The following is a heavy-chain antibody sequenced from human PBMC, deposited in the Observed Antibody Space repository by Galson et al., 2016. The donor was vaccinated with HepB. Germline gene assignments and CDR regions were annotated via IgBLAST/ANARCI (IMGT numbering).Heavy chain of an antibody. V-gene: IGHV2-5*08. CDR1: GFLLSSTGMG. D-gene: IGHD2-15*01. CDR2: IYWDDDK. Sequence: PALVKPTQTHTLTCTFSGFLLSSTGMGVGWIRQPPGMALEWLALIYWDDDKRYSPSLKSRLTITKDTSKNQVVLTMTNMDPVDTATYYCARSRVIAATRSSYYYFMDVWGEGTTVTVSS. CDR3: ARSRVIAATRSSYYYFMDV. J-gene: IGHJ6*03.